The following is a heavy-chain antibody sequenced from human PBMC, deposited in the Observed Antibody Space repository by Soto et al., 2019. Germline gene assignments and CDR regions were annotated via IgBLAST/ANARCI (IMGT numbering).Heavy chain of an antibody. D-gene: IGHD6-19*01. CDR3: AGDPGRGSGWSPAQGMDV. J-gene: IGHJ6*02. Sequence: QVQLVESGGGVVQPGRSLRLSCAASGFTFSSYDMHWVRQAPGKGLEWVAAISYDGSNKYDADSVKGRFTIARDNSKNPLYLQMNSLRAEDTAVYYYAGDPGRGSGWSPAQGMDVWGQGTTVPVSS. CDR2: ISYDGSNK. CDR1: GFTFSSYD. V-gene: IGHV3-30-3*01.